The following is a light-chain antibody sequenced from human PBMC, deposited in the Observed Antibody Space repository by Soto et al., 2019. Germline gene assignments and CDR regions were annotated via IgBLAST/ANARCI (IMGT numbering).Light chain of an antibody. CDR2: GAS. J-gene: IGKJ1*01. Sequence: EIVLPQSPGTLSLSPGERATLSCRASQSVSNNYLAWSQQKPGQAPRLLIHGASNRATGIPDRFSGSGSGTDFTLTISRLEPEDFAVYYCQQYGSSGTFGQGTKVDIK. CDR1: QSVSNNY. V-gene: IGKV3-20*01. CDR3: QQYGSSGT.